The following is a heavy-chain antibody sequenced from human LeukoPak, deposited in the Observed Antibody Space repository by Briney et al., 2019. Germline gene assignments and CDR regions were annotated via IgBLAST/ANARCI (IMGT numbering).Heavy chain of an antibody. CDR3: ARVAGYSYAQYNWFDP. Sequence: ASVKVSCKASGYTFTSYGISWVRQAPGQGLEWMGWISAYDGNTNYAQKLQGRVTMTTDTSTSTAYMELRSLRSDDTAVYYCARVAGYSYAQYNWFDPWGQGNLVTVSS. D-gene: IGHD5-18*01. V-gene: IGHV1-18*01. CDR2: ISAYDGNT. CDR1: GYTFTSYG. J-gene: IGHJ5*02.